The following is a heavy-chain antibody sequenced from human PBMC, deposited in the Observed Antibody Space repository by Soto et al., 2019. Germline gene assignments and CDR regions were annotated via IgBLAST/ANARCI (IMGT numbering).Heavy chain of an antibody. CDR1: GFTVSSYA. CDR3: ARGGYDHNFDY. D-gene: IGHD5-12*01. V-gene: IGHV3-30-3*01. J-gene: IGHJ4*02. CDR2: ISYDGSNK. Sequence: GGSLRLSCAASGFTVSSYAIHWVRQAPGKGLEWVAVISYDGSNKYYADSVKGRFIISRDNSKNTLYVQMNSLRAEDTAVYYCARGGYDHNFDYWGQGTLVTVSS.